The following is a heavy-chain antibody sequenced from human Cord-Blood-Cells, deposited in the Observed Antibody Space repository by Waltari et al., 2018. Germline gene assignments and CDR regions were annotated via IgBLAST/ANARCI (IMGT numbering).Heavy chain of an antibody. Sequence: QVQLVQSGAEVKKPGASVKDSCKASGYTFTSYAMHWVRQAPGPRLEWMGWINAGNGNTKYSQKFQGRVTITRDTSASTAYMELSSLRSEDTAVYYCARGLVDYDFWSGYSGFDYWGQGTLVTVSS. V-gene: IGHV1-3*01. CDR2: INAGNGNT. CDR3: ARGLVDYDFWSGYSGFDY. CDR1: GYTFTSYA. J-gene: IGHJ4*02. D-gene: IGHD3-3*01.